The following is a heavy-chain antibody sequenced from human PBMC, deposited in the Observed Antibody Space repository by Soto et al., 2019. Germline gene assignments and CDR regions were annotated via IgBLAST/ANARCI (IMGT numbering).Heavy chain of an antibody. CDR3: ARGPPITYYGTGGYYYFDY. Sequence: PSETLSLTCSVYGGAFSDYFWTWIRQSPGKGLEWIGEIRHSGSTNYNPSLRSRLAMSVDTSKNQFSLKLISVTAADTAVYYCARGPPITYYGTGGYYYFDYWGQGTLVTVSS. J-gene: IGHJ4*02. CDR2: IRHSGST. V-gene: IGHV4-34*01. CDR1: GGAFSDYF. D-gene: IGHD2-8*02.